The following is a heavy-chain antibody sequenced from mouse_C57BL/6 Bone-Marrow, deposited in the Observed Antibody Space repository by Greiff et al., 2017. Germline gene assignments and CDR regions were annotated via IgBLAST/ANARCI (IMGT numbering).Heavy chain of an antibody. V-gene: IGHV1-50*01. CDR2: IDPSDSYT. CDR3: ALTGTGDY. J-gene: IGHJ2*01. D-gene: IGHD4-1*01. Sequence: QVQLQQPGAELVKPGASVKLSCKASGYTFTSYWMQWVKQRPGQGLEWIGEIDPSDSYTNYNQKFKGKATLTVDTSSSTAYMQLSSLTSEDSAVYYCALTGTGDYWGQGTTLTVSS. CDR1: GYTFTSYW.